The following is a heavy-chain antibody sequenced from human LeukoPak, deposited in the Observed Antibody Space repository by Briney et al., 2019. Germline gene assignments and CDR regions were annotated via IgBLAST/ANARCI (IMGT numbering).Heavy chain of an antibody. J-gene: IGHJ4*02. V-gene: IGHV4-39*01. CDR3: ARHSKQQLVHFDY. CDR2: IYYSGST. Sequence: SETLSLICTVSGGSISSGSYYWGWIRQPPGKGLEWIGSIYYSGSTYYNPSLKSRVTISVDTSKNQFSLKLSSVTAADTAVYYCARHSKQQLVHFDYWGQGTLVTVSS. CDR1: GGSISSGSYY. D-gene: IGHD6-13*01.